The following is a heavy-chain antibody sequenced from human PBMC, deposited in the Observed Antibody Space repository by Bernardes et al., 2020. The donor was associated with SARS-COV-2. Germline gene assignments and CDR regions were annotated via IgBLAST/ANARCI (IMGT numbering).Heavy chain of an antibody. D-gene: IGHD3-10*01. J-gene: IGHJ5*02. Sequence: GGSLRLSCAASGFTFSSYEMNWVRQAPGKGLEWVSYISSSGSTIYYADSVKGRFTISRDNAKNSLYLQMNSLRAEDTAVYYCARDKRYYYGSGSPFDPWGQGTLVTVSS. CDR2: ISSSGSTI. V-gene: IGHV3-48*03. CDR3: ARDKRYYYGSGSPFDP. CDR1: GFTFSSYE.